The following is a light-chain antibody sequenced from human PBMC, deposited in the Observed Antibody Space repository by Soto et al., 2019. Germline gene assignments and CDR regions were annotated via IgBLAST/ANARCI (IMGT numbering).Light chain of an antibody. CDR3: QRHGTSRPSWT. Sequence: ETVLTQSPGTLSLSPGERATLFCRASQSVTSNYLAWYQQKPGQAPRLLIYGASSRATGIPDRFSGSGSGTDFTLTLSRLEPEDFAVDYCQRHGTSRPSWTFGQGTKVEIK. V-gene: IGKV3-20*01. J-gene: IGKJ1*01. CDR1: QSVTSNY. CDR2: GAS.